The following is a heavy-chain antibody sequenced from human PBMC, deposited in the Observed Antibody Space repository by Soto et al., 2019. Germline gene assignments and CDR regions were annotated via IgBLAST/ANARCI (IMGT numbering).Heavy chain of an antibody. D-gene: IGHD2-21*02. J-gene: IGHJ2*01. CDR1: GGSISSSNW. Sequence: QVQLQESGPGLVKPSGTLSLTCAVSGGSISSSNWWSWVRQPPGKGLEWIGEIYHSGSTNYNPSLKSRVTIXXDXSXXQFSLKLSSVTAADTAVYYCARGLTVVTPDWYFDLWGRGTLVTVSS. CDR2: IYHSGST. CDR3: ARGLTVVTPDWYFDL. V-gene: IGHV4-4*02.